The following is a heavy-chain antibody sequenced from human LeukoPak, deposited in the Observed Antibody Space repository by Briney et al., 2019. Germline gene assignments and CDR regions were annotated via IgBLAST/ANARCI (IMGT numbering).Heavy chain of an antibody. CDR2: IIGSGNSA. J-gene: IGHJ4*02. V-gene: IGHV3-23*01. Sequence: TGGSLRLSCAASGFTFSSYAMSWVRQAPGKGQEWVSTIIGSGNSAYYADSVKGRFAISRDNSKNTLFLQMNSLRAEDTAVYYCAKLGSYYYDASGCPRNWGQGTLVTVSS. D-gene: IGHD3-22*01. CDR1: GFTFSSYA. CDR3: AKLGSYYYDASGCPRN.